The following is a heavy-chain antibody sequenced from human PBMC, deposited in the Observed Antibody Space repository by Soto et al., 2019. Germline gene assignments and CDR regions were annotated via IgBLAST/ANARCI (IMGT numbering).Heavy chain of an antibody. CDR2: IYYSGST. Sequence: SETLSLTCTVSGGSISSGDYYWSWIRQPPGKGLEWIGYIYYSGSTYYNPSLKSRVTISVDTSKNQFSLKLSSVTAADTAVYYCARQLGYCSSTSCYMNYYYGMDVWGQGTTVTVSS. J-gene: IGHJ6*02. V-gene: IGHV4-30-4*01. CDR3: ARQLGYCSSTSCYMNYYYGMDV. CDR1: GGSISSGDYY. D-gene: IGHD2-2*02.